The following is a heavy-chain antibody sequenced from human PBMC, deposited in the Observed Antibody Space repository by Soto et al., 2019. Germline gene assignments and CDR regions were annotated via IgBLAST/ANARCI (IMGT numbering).Heavy chain of an antibody. J-gene: IGHJ4*02. CDR1: GFTFSSYA. CDR3: AKEPRRYNWTPYFDY. D-gene: IGHD1-20*01. Sequence: GGSLRLSCAASGFTFSSYAMSWVRQAPGKGLEWVSAISGSGGSTYYADSVKGRFTISRDNSKNTLYLQMNSLRAEDTAVYHCAKEPRRYNWTPYFDYWGQGTLVTVSS. V-gene: IGHV3-23*01. CDR2: ISGSGGST.